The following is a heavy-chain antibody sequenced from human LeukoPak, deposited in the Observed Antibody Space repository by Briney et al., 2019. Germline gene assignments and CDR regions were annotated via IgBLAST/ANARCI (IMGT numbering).Heavy chain of an antibody. CDR1: GFTFSSYS. J-gene: IGHJ4*02. CDR2: ISSSSSYI. D-gene: IGHD6-19*01. Sequence: PGGSLRLSCAASGFTFSSYSMNWVRQAPGKGLEWVSSISSSSSYIYYADSVKGRFTISRDNAKNSLYLQMNSLRAEDTAVYYCAKQSSRIAVAVILDYWGQGTLVTVSS. CDR3: AKQSSRIAVAVILDY. V-gene: IGHV3-21*04.